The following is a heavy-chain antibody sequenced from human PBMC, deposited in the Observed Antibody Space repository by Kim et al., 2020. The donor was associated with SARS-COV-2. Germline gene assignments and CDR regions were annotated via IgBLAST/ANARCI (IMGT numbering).Heavy chain of an antibody. CDR3: ATGDYGWYFDL. V-gene: IGHV4-34*01. D-gene: IGHD4-17*01. J-gene: IGHJ2*01. CDR1: GGSFSGYY. Sequence: SETLSLTCAVYGGSFSGYYWSWIRQPPGKGLEWIGEINHSGSTNYNPSLKSRVTISVDTSKNQFSLKLSSVTAADTAVYYCATGDYGWYFDLWGRGTLVTVSS. CDR2: INHSGST.